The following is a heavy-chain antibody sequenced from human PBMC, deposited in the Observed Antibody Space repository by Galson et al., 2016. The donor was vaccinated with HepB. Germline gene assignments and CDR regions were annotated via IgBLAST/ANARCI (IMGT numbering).Heavy chain of an antibody. Sequence: QSGAEVKKSGESLRISCKASGYSFTIYWIAWVRQMPGKGLEWMGRIDPDDSNTNYSPSFQGHVTFSVDNSISTAYLQWSSLKASDTAMYYCARPNGFRATDDALDLWGHGTMVTVSS. D-gene: IGHD1-26*01. J-gene: IGHJ3*01. CDR3: ARPNGFRATDDALDL. CDR1: GYSFTIYW. V-gene: IGHV5-10-1*01. CDR2: IDPDDSNT.